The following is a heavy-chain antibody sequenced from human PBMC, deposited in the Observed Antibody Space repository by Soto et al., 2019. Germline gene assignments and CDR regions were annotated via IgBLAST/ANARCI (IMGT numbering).Heavy chain of an antibody. CDR2: IYHSGIT. CDR3: ARDQVYGWYFAL. J-gene: IGHJ2*01. D-gene: IGHD2-8*01. CDR1: GGSISSGGYS. Sequence: QLQLQESGSGLVKPSQTLSLTCAVSGGSISSGGYSWSWIRQPPGKGLEGIGYIYHSGITYYNPSLKSRVTISVDRSKTQFSLKLSSVSAADTAVYYCARDQVYGWYFALWGRGTMVTVSS. V-gene: IGHV4-30-2*01.